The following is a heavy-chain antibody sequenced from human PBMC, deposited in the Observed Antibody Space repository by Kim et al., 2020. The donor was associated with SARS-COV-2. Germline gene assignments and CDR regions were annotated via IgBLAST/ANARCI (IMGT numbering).Heavy chain of an antibody. CDR1: GFTSLGFSGFG. J-gene: IGHJ4*02. CDR2: IGNSDSGGTI. CDR3: ATQGWEQSFGF. Sequence: GGSLRLSCVGSGFTSLGFSGFGMKWVRQAPGGGLEWVSFIGNSDSGGTIHDADSGKGRFTISRDNAKNSLYLEMNGLRDDDTAVYYCATQGWEQSFGFGGRGTLVTVSS. V-gene: IGHV3-48*02. D-gene: IGHD1-1*01.